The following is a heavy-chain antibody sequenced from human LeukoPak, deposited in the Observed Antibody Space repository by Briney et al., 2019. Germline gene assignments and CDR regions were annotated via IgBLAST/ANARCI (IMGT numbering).Heavy chain of an antibody. CDR1: GYTFTGYY. J-gene: IGHJ4*02. Sequence: ASVKVSCKASGYTFTGYYMHWVRQAPGQGLEWMGWINPNGDTNYAQKFQGRVTMTSDASVNTAYMELRSLRFDDTAVYYCAGSGDIVATKSFDYWGQGTLVTVSS. V-gene: IGHV1-2*02. D-gene: IGHD5-12*01. CDR3: AGSGDIVATKSFDY. CDR2: INPNGDT.